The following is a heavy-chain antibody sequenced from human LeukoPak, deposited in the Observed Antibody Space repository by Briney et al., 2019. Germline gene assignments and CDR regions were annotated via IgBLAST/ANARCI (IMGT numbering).Heavy chain of an antibody. D-gene: IGHD3-9*01. Sequence: ASVKVSCKASGCTFTSYGISWVRQAPGQGLEWMGWISAYNGNTNYAQKLQGRVTMTTDTSTSTAYMERSSLRSEDTAVYYCASCGLLTGHNWFDPWGQGTLVTVSS. V-gene: IGHV1-18*01. J-gene: IGHJ5*02. CDR3: ASCGLLTGHNWFDP. CDR2: ISAYNGNT. CDR1: GCTFTSYG.